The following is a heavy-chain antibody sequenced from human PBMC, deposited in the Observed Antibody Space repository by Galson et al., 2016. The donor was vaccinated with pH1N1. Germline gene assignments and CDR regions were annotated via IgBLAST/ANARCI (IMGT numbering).Heavy chain of an antibody. D-gene: IGHD3-22*01. V-gene: IGHV3-23*01. Sequence: SLRFSCAASGFTFSSNGMSWVRQAPGKGLEWVSAISGNGGSTYYADSVKGRFTISRDNSKNTLYLQMNGLRAEDTAVYYCARTGTEDYYVSSGYYYVYWYFELWGRGTLVTVSS. CDR3: ARTGTEDYYVSSGYYYVYWYFEL. CDR2: ISGNGGST. CDR1: GFTFSSNG. J-gene: IGHJ2*01.